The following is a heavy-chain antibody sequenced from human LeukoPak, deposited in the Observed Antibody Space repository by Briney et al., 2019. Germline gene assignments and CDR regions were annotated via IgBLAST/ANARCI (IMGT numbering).Heavy chain of an antibody. CDR2: VYYSGST. CDR3: ARQRSSWSTEDAWNVRYYYYYMDV. D-gene: IGHD6-13*01. J-gene: IGHJ6*03. Sequence: SETLSLTCTVSGGSISSCNYYWGWIRQPPGRGLEWIASVYYSGSTYYNPSLKSRVTISVDTSKNQFSLKLSSVTAADTAVYYCARQRSSWSTEDAWNVRYYYYYMDVWGKGTTVTISS. CDR1: GGSISSCNYY. V-gene: IGHV4-39*01.